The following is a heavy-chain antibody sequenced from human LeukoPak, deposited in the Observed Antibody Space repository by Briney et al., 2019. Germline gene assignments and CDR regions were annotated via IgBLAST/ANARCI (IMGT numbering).Heavy chain of an antibody. Sequence: GGSLRLSCAASGFTFSSYAMSWVRQAPGKGLEWVSGVSGSGGGTYYADSVKGRFTISRDNSKNTLYLQMGSLRAEDTAVYYCVQGHQLTDYWGQGTLVTVSS. D-gene: IGHD2-2*01. V-gene: IGHV3-23*01. J-gene: IGHJ4*02. CDR1: GFTFSSYA. CDR3: VQGHQLTDY. CDR2: VSGSGGGT.